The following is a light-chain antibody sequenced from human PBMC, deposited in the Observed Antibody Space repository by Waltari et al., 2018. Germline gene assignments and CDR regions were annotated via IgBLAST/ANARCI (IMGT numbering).Light chain of an antibody. CDR2: KAS. Sequence: DVQMTQSPSTLSASVGDRVTITCRARQSISSWLAWYQQKPGKAPKFLIYKASNLESGVPSRFSGSGSGTEFTLTISSLQPDDFATYYCQQYNTYSLTFGGGTKVEIK. V-gene: IGKV1-5*03. CDR3: QQYNTYSLT. J-gene: IGKJ4*01. CDR1: QSISSW.